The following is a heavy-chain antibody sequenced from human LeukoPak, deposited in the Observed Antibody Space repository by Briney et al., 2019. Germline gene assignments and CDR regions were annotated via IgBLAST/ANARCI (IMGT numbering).Heavy chain of an antibody. J-gene: IGHJ4*02. D-gene: IGHD1-1*01. CDR3: AKDGMRRTVSYFDY. CDR2: ISGSGGST. Sequence: PGGSLRLSCAASGFTFSSYAMSWVRQAPGKGLEWVSAISGSGGSTYYADSVKGRFTISRDNSKNTLYLQMNSLRAEDTTVYYCAKDGMRRTVSYFDYWGQGTLVTVSS. V-gene: IGHV3-23*01. CDR1: GFTFSSYA.